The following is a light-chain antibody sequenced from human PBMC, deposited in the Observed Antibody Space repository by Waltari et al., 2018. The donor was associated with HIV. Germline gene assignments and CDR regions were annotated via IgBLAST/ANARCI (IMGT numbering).Light chain of an antibody. CDR3: QQYNSYSWT. Sequence: DIQMTQSPSTLSASVGDRVTITCRPSQNIGSWLAWYQHKPGKAPKLLIYKASNLESGVPSGFSGSGSGTEFTLTISSLQPDDFATYYCQQYNSYSWTFGPGTKVEIK. CDR2: KAS. CDR1: QNIGSW. J-gene: IGKJ1*01. V-gene: IGKV1-5*03.